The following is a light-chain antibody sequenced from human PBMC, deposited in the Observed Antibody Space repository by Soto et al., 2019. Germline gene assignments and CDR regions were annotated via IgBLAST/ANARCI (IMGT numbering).Light chain of an antibody. V-gene: IGKV3-15*01. Sequence: EIVMTQCPATVSVSPGERAALSCRASQSVSSNFAWYQQKPGQAPRLLIYGASTRATGIPARFSGSGSGTEFTLTISSLQSEDFAVYYCQQYNNWPYTFGQGTKLEI. CDR3: QQYNNWPYT. J-gene: IGKJ2*01. CDR2: GAS. CDR1: QSVSSN.